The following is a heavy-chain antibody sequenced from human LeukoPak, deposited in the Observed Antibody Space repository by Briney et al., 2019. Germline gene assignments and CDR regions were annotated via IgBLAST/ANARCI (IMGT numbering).Heavy chain of an antibody. J-gene: IGHJ6*03. V-gene: IGHV4-30-4*02. CDR1: GGSISSGDYY. CDR3: ARGREYCSSNSCYNYYYYMDV. D-gene: IGHD2-2*02. Sequence: SETLSLTCTVSGGSISSGDYYWSWIRQPPGKGLEWIGYIYYSGSTYYNPSLKSRVTISVDTSKNQFSLKLSSVTAADTAVYYCARGREYCSSNSCYNYYYYMDVWGKGTTVTVSS. CDR2: IYYSGST.